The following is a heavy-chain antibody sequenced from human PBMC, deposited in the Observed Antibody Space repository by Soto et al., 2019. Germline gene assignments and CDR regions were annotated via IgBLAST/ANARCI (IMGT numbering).Heavy chain of an antibody. D-gene: IGHD3-10*01. V-gene: IGHV3-9*01. CDR1: GFTFDDYA. Sequence: GGSLRLSCAASGFTFDDYAMHWVRQAPGKGLEWVSGISWNSGSIGYADSVKGRFTISRDNAKNSLYLQMNSLRAEDTALYYCAKDIKGYGSGSDYWGQGTLVTVSS. CDR3: AKDIKGYGSGSDY. J-gene: IGHJ4*02. CDR2: ISWNSGSI.